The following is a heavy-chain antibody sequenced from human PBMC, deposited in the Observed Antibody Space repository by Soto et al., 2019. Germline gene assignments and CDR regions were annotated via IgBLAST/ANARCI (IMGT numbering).Heavy chain of an antibody. CDR2: IYYSGST. CDR3: ASYYYDSSGYYYVPGVY. Sequence: SETLSLTCTVSGGSISSSSYYWGWIRQPPGKGLEWIGSIYYSGSTYYNPSLKSRVTISVDTSKNQFSLKLSSVTAADTAVYNCASYYYDSSGYYYVPGVYWGQGTLVTVSS. CDR1: GGSISSSSYY. D-gene: IGHD3-22*01. J-gene: IGHJ4*02. V-gene: IGHV4-39*01.